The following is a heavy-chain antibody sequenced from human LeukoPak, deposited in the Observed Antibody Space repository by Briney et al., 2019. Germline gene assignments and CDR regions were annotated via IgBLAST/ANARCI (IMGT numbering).Heavy chain of an antibody. CDR2: IRPDGSEK. V-gene: IGHV3-7*03. Sequence: PGGSLRLSCAASGFTVSSNYMSWVRQAPGKGLEWVANIRPDGSEKYYADSVRGRCTISRDNTRNTLDLQMNSLRPEDTAVYYCARENYFSFEYWGQGALVTVSS. CDR3: ARENYFSFEY. D-gene: IGHD3-16*01. CDR1: GFTVSSNY. J-gene: IGHJ4*02.